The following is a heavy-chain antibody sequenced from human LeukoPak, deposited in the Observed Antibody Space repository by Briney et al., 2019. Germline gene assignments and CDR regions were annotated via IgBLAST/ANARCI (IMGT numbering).Heavy chain of an antibody. Sequence: GGSLRLSCAASGFTFSTYAVNWVRQAPGKGLEWVSVIYSGGSTYYADSVKGRFTISRHNSKNTLYLQMNSLRAEDTAVYYCARGGCSSTSCLFYYYYGMDVWGQGTTVTVSS. CDR2: IYSGGST. CDR3: ARGGCSSTSCLFYYYYGMDV. D-gene: IGHD2-2*01. J-gene: IGHJ6*02. V-gene: IGHV3-53*04. CDR1: GFTFSTYA.